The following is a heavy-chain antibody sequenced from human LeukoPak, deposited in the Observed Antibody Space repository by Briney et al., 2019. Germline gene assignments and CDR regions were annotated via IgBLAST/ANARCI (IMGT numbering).Heavy chain of an antibody. Sequence: GGSLRLSCAASGFTLSRYWRNWVRQAPGKGPEWVANIKQDGSEKNYVDSVKGRFTISRDNAKNSLYLQMNSLRAEDTAVYYCARDSLVVGGTGSLDSWGQGTLVTVSS. V-gene: IGHV3-7*03. CDR1: GFTLSRYW. D-gene: IGHD1-26*01. J-gene: IGHJ4*02. CDR2: IKQDGSEK. CDR3: ARDSLVVGGTGSLDS.